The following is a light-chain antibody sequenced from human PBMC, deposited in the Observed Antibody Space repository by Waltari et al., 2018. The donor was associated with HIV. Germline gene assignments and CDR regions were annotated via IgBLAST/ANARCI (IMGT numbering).Light chain of an antibody. J-gene: IGLJ2*01. Sequence: QSALNQPRSVSASPGQTVNISCTGTRSDVGSYNYVYRYQQQPNKAPKRMIYDVTKRPSVVPDRVYASKSDNTASLRISGLQAGDEADYYCCSYAGTCTIFGGGTTLSVL. CDR2: DVT. CDR3: CSYAGTCTI. CDR1: RSDVGSYNY. V-gene: IGLV2-11*01.